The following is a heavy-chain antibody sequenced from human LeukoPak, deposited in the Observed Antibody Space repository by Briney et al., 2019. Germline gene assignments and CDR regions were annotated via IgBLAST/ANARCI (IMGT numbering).Heavy chain of an antibody. CDR1: GYTFTTYG. Sequence: ASVKVSCKASGYTFTTYGISWVRQAPGQGLEWMGWISGCNGNTNYAQNFQGRVTMTTDTSTSTAYMEMRSLRYDDTAVYYCARVMLRGGQDAFDIWGLGTMVTVSS. D-gene: IGHD3-10*02. CDR3: ARVMLRGGQDAFDI. J-gene: IGHJ3*02. V-gene: IGHV1-18*01. CDR2: ISGCNGNT.